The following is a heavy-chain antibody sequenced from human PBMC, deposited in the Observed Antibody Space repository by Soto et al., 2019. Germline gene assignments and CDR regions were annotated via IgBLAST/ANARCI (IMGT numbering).Heavy chain of an antibody. Sequence: EVQVVESGGDLVQPGGSLRLSCAASGFTSSSFAMSWVRQAPGEGLEWVSAISGNDDDTYYADSVKGRFTISRDNSKNTLYLQMNSLRAEDTDVYYCAKLLWFADQRYWGQGTLVTVSS. D-gene: IGHD3-10*01. J-gene: IGHJ4*02. V-gene: IGHV3-23*04. CDR1: GFTSSSFA. CDR3: AKLLWFADQRY. CDR2: ISGNDDDT.